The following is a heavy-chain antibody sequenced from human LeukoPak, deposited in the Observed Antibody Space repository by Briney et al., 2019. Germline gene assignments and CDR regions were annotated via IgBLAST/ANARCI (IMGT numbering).Heavy chain of an antibody. CDR2: ITASSNYT. J-gene: IGHJ4*02. CDR3: AREDYYESGTDDY. D-gene: IGHD3-10*01. V-gene: IGHV3-21*01. Sequence: GGSLRLSCAASGFTFSTYRMNWVRQAPGKALEWVSSITASSNYTYYADSVKGRFTISRDNTKNSLYLQMNSLRAEDTGIYYCAREDYYESGTDDYWGQGTLVTVFS. CDR1: GFTFSTYR.